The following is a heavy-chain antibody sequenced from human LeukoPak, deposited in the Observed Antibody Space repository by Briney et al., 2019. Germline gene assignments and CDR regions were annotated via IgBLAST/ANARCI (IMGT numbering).Heavy chain of an antibody. D-gene: IGHD6-13*01. J-gene: IGHJ4*02. CDR1: GGSFSGYY. V-gene: IGHV4-34*01. Sequence: SETLSLTCAVYGGSFSGYYWSWIRQPPGKGLEWIGEINHSGSTNYNPSLKSRVTISVDTSKNQFSLKLSSVTAADTAVYYCARDQGVIAAAGNDYWGQGTLVTVSS. CDR3: ARDQGVIAAAGNDY. CDR2: INHSGST.